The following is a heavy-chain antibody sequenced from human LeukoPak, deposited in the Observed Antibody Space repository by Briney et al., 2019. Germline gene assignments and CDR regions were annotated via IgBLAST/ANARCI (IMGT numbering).Heavy chain of an antibody. V-gene: IGHV3-7*01. CDR3: VRAPATNEWRCMDY. CDR1: GFTFSNYW. CDR2: IKQDGSEK. Sequence: GRSLRLSCAASGFTFSNYWMGWVRQAPGKGLEWVANIKQDGSEKRYVDPVKGRFTISRDNAENSLYLQMNSLRAEDTGVYYCVRAPATNEWRCMDYWGRGTLVTVSS. D-gene: IGHD2-8*02. J-gene: IGHJ4*02.